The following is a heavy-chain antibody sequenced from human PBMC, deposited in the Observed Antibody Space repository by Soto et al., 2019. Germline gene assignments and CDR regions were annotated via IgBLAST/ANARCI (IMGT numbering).Heavy chain of an antibody. CDR1: GFTFSGHS. CDR3: ARDWGASTFDFDS. Sequence: GGSLRLSCAASGFTFSGHSLNWIRQAPGKGLEWVSYITGSGVTMYADSVKGRFTISRDNAKNSLYLQMNSLRAEDTAVYYCARDWGASTFDFDSWGQGTLVTVSS. V-gene: IGHV3-48*04. CDR2: ITGSGVTM. D-gene: IGHD3-16*01. J-gene: IGHJ5*01.